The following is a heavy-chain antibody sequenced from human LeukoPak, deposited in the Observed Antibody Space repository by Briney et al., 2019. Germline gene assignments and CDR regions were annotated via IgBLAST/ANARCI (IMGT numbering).Heavy chain of an antibody. D-gene: IGHD3-10*01. CDR2: ISAYNGNT. J-gene: IGHJ3*02. V-gene: IGHV1-18*01. CDR3: ARQTMARGVPGAFDI. Sequence: AASVKVSCKASGYTFTSYGISWVRQAPGQGLEWMGWISAYNGNTNYAQKLQGRVTMTTDTSTSTAYMELRSLRSDDTAVYYCARQTMARGVPGAFDIWGQGTMVTVSS. CDR1: GYTFTSYG.